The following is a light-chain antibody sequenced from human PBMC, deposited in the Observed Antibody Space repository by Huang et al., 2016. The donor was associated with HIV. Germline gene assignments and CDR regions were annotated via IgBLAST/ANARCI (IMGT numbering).Light chain of an antibody. V-gene: IGKV3-15*01. CDR2: GAF. Sequence: EIVMTQTPVTLSVSPGERATLSCRASQTVTNNLAWYQEKPGQPPRVLFYGAFSRAYGIPAKFSASGSGTEFTLTISNLQSEDFAVYYCQQYNDWPRTFGQGTKVESK. CDR3: QQYNDWPRT. J-gene: IGKJ1*01. CDR1: QTVTNN.